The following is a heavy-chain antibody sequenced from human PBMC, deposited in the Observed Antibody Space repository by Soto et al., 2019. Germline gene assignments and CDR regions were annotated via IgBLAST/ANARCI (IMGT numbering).Heavy chain of an antibody. V-gene: IGHV1-3*01. CDR2: INPGNGNT. CDR1: GYTFTSYA. D-gene: IGHD3-22*01. Sequence: QVQLVQSGAEVKKPGASVKVSCKASGYTFTSYAMHWVRQAPGQRLEWMGWINPGNGNTKYSQKFQGRVTITRDTSASTAYMELSSLRSEDTAVYYCARDQSVDSSVYYRDAFDIWGQGTMVTVSS. J-gene: IGHJ3*02. CDR3: ARDQSVDSSVYYRDAFDI.